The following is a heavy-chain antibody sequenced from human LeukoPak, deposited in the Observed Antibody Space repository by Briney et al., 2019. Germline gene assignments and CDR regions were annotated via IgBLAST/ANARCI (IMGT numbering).Heavy chain of an antibody. V-gene: IGHV1-3*03. CDR2: INGDNGDT. J-gene: IGHJ4*02. Sequence: GASVKVSCKTSGYTFTSYAMHWVRQAPGQRLEWMGCINGDNGDTQFSRKFQGRVTITRDTSVSTAYMELSSLTSEDMAVFYCARGGPDNSGWILDFWGQGTLVSVSS. D-gene: IGHD6-19*01. CDR3: ARGGPDNSGWILDF. CDR1: GYTFTSYA.